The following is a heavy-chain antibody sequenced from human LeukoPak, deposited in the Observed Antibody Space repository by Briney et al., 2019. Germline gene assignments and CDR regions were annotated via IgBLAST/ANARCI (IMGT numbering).Heavy chain of an antibody. J-gene: IGHJ6*02. V-gene: IGHV3-64*01. CDR3: AKESLTRRSTSHYYYGMDV. Sequence: GGSLRLSCAASGFTFSSYAMHWVRQAPGKGLEYVSAISSNGGSTYYANSVKGRFTISRDNSKNTLYLQMGSLRAEDMAVYYCAKESLTRRSTSHYYYGMDVWGQGTTVTVSS. D-gene: IGHD2-2*01. CDR2: ISSNGGST. CDR1: GFTFSSYA.